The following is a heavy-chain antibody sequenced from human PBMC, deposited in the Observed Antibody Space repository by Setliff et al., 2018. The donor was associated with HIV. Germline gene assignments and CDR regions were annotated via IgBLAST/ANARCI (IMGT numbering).Heavy chain of an antibody. J-gene: IGHJ4*02. CDR2: IYPSGNT. Sequence: SETLSLTCVVSGDSMDSRKWWSWVRQTPGKGLEYIGTIYPSGNTIYNPSLKSRTTISIDKSNNQFSLKLSSMTAADTAVYYCARGGEEEFLWFGNFSYYIDYWGQGTLVTVSS. CDR1: GDSMDSRKW. D-gene: IGHD3-10*01. CDR3: ARGGEEEFLWFGNFSYYIDY. V-gene: IGHV4-4*02.